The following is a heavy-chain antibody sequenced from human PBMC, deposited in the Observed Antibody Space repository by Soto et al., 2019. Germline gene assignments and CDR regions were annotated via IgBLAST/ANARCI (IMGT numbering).Heavy chain of an antibody. V-gene: IGHV1-69*13. D-gene: IGHD3-10*01. CDR2: IIPIFGTA. J-gene: IGHJ4*02. CDR1: GGTFSSYA. Sequence: GASVKVSCKASGGTFSSYAISWVRQAPGQGLEWMGGIIPIFGTASYAQKFQGRVTITADESTSTAYMELSSLRSEDTAVYYCASHHLRSMVRVPFDYWGQGTLVTVSS. CDR3: ASHHLRSMVRVPFDY.